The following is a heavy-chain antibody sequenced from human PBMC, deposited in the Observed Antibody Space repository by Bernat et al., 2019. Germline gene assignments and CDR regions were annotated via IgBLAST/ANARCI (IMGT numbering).Heavy chain of an antibody. Sequence: VQLVESGGGLVQPGGSLRLSCVLSEFSLSNYWMTWVRQVPGKGLEWVANTRRDGSVTNYLDSLRGRFTISRDNAQSSLYLQMDSLRADDTAVYYCAKDISPSAGDSGSYFDPFDLWGQGTMVTVSS. CDR3: AKDISPSAGDSGSYFDPFDL. D-gene: IGHD1-26*01. CDR2: TRRDGSVT. J-gene: IGHJ3*01. CDR1: EFSLSNYW. V-gene: IGHV3-7*04.